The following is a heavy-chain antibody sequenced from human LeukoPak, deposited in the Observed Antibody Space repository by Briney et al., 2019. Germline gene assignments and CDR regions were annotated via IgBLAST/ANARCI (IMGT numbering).Heavy chain of an antibody. CDR2: INHSGSA. Sequence: SETLSLTCAVSGGSFSGYYWTWIRQPPGKGLEWIGEINHSGSANYSPSLSSRVTISLDMSENQFSLKLTSVTAADTAVYYCARGQGTVTTHWGQGTPVTVSS. D-gene: IGHD4-17*01. V-gene: IGHV4-34*01. CDR1: GGSFSGYY. J-gene: IGHJ4*02. CDR3: ARGQGTVTTH.